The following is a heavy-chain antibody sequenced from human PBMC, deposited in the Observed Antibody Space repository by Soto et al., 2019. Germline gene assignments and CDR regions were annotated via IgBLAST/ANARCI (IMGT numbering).Heavy chain of an antibody. CDR3: ARGVHYDSSGYHYFY. CDR2: IIPLFGTA. J-gene: IGHJ4*02. Sequence: SVKVSCKASGGTFNNYAISWVRRAPGQGLEWMGGIIPLFGTANYAQKFQGRVTITADESTSTAYMELRSLRSEDTAVYYCARGVHYDSSGYHYFYWGQGTLVTVSS. V-gene: IGHV1-69*13. CDR1: GGTFNNYA. D-gene: IGHD3-22*01.